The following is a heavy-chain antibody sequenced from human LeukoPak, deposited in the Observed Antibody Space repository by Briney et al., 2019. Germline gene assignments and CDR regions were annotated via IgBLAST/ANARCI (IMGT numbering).Heavy chain of an antibody. Sequence: SETLCLTCTVSGGSISNYYWSRVRQPPGKGLEWIGYIYYSGSTNYYPSLKSRGIIIVDTSKNQLSMQLTSVTAADTAVYYCARGNILYNYWGQGTLVTVSS. D-gene: IGHD5-24*01. CDR3: ARGNILYNY. V-gene: IGHV4-59*01. CDR2: IYYSGST. J-gene: IGHJ4*02. CDR1: GGSISNYY.